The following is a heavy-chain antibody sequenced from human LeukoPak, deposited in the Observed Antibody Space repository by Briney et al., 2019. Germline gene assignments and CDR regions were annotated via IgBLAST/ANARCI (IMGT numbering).Heavy chain of an antibody. CDR3: ARRSGSYFGDLDY. CDR2: ISAYNGNT. CDR1: GYTFTSYG. J-gene: IGHJ4*02. D-gene: IGHD1-26*01. V-gene: IGHV1-18*01. Sequence: ASVKVSCKASGYTFTSYGISWVRQAPGQGLEWMGWISAYNGNTNYAQKLQGRVTMTTDTSTRTAYMELRSVRSDDTAVYYCARRSGSYFGDLDYRGQGTLVTVSS.